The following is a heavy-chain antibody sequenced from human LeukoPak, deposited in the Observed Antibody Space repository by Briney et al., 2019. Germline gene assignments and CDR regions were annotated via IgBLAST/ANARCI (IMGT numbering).Heavy chain of an antibody. J-gene: IGHJ4*02. CDR3: ARVVGCGGDCYSGISDY. Sequence: GASVKVSCKASGYTFTSYAMNWVRQAPGQGLEWMGWINTNTGNPTYAQGFTGRFVFSLDTSVSTAYLQISSLKAEDTAVYYCARVVGCGGDCYSGISDYWGQGTLFTVSS. V-gene: IGHV7-4-1*02. CDR2: INTNTGNP. D-gene: IGHD2-21*02. CDR1: GYTFTSYA.